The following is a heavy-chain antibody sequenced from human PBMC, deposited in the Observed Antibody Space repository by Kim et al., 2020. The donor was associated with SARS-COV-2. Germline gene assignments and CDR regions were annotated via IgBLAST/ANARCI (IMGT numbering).Heavy chain of an antibody. Sequence: GGSLRLSCVASEFTFSDHYMSWIRQAPGKGLEWVSYISSSSTTIYYADSVKGRFTISRDNAKSSLFLQMNSLRPEDTALYYCARGGSYYPPDAFDFWGQG. CDR3: ARGGSYYPPDAFDF. CDR2: ISSSSTTI. V-gene: IGHV3-11*01. J-gene: IGHJ3*01. CDR1: EFTFSDHY. D-gene: IGHD1-26*01.